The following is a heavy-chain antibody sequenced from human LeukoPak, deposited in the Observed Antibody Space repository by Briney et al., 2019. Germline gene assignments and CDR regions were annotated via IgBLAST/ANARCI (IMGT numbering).Heavy chain of an antibody. J-gene: IGHJ3*02. CDR3: ARDPYYYDSRRDAFDI. CDR2: IKQDGSEK. Sequence: GGSLRLSCAASGFTFSDYYMSWIRQAPGKGLEWVANIKQDGSEKYYVDSVKGRFTISRDNAKNSLYLQMNSLRAEDTAVYYCARDPYYYDSRRDAFDIWGQGTMVTVSS. D-gene: IGHD3-22*01. V-gene: IGHV3-7*01. CDR1: GFTFSDYY.